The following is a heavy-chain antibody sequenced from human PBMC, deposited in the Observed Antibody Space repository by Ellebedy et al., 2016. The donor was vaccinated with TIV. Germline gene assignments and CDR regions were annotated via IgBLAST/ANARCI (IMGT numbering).Heavy chain of an antibody. V-gene: IGHV3-48*04. CDR3: ARDGGTPGGDWYFDL. CDR1: GFTFNTYS. D-gene: IGHD4-23*01. Sequence: GESLKISCAASGFTFNTYSMNWVRQAPGKGLEWVSFISSSGSPIYYADSVKGRFTISRDNAKNTLYLQMNSLRVEDTAVYYCARDGGTPGGDWYFDLWGRGTLVTVSS. CDR2: ISSSGSPI. J-gene: IGHJ2*01.